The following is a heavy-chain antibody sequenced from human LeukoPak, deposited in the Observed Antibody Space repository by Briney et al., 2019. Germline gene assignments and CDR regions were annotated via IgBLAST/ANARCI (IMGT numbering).Heavy chain of an antibody. CDR1: RFTFSSYA. CDR2: ISGSGGST. D-gene: IGHD2-2*01. J-gene: IGHJ4*02. V-gene: IGHV3-23*01. CDR3: AKSGNLDRYCSSTSCYRFDY. Sequence: GGSLRLSCAASRFTFSSYAMSWVRQAPGKGLEWVSGISGSGGSTYYADSVKGRLTISRDNSKSTLYLQMNTLRVEDTAVYYCAKSGNLDRYCSSTSCYRFDYWGQGTLVTVSS.